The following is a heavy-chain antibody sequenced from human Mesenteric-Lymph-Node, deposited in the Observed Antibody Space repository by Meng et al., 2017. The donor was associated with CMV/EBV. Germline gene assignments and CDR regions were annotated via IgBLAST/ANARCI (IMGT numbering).Heavy chain of an antibody. J-gene: IGHJ4*02. CDR3: AHSSGIAAAGPFYFDY. CDR2: IYWDDDK. CDR1: GFPLRTSGVG. D-gene: IGHD6-13*01. V-gene: IGHV2-5*02. Sequence: QITLKESGPTLVKPTQTLTLTRTFSGFPLRTSGVGVGWIRQPPGKALEWLALIYWDDDKRYSPSLKSRLTITKDTAKNQVVLTMTNMDPVDTATYYCAHSSGIAAAGPFYFDYWGQGTLVTVSS.